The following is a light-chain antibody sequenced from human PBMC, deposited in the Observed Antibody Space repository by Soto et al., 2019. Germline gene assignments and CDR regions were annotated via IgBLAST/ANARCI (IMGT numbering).Light chain of an antibody. Sequence: DIQMTQSPSTLSASVGDRVTITCRASQSISGWLAWYQQKPGKAPKLLIYKASSVESGVPSRFSGSGSGTEFTLTISSLQPDDFATFYCQQYNNYGYGTFGQGTKVESK. V-gene: IGKV1-5*03. CDR1: QSISGW. CDR3: QQYNNYGYGT. J-gene: IGKJ1*01. CDR2: KAS.